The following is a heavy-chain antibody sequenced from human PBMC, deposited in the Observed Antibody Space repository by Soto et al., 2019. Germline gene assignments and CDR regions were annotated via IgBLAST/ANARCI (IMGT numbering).Heavy chain of an antibody. J-gene: IGHJ3*02. D-gene: IGHD6-13*01. CDR1: GGTFSSYA. CDR3: ATLRRRWYSIRKPDAFAI. CDR2: IIPIFGTA. V-gene: IGHV1-69*12. Sequence: QVQLVQSGAEVKKPGSSVKVSCKASGGTFSSYAISWVRQAPGQGLEWMGGIIPIFGTANYAQKFQGRVTITADDATSPASKERSRLRSEDTAVYYCATLRRRWYSIRKPDAFAIWGQGTMVTVSS.